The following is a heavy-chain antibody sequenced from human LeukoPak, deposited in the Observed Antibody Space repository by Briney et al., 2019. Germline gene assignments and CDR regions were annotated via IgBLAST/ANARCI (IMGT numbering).Heavy chain of an antibody. J-gene: IGHJ4*02. V-gene: IGHV3-30-3*01. Sequence: GGSLRLSCAASGFTFSSYAMHWVRQAPGKGLEWVAVISYDGSNKYYADSVKGRFTISRDNSKNTLYLQMNSLRAEDTAVYYCARETLSMFDNWGQGTLVTVSS. CDR2: ISYDGSNK. CDR1: GFTFSSYA. D-gene: IGHD3-16*02. CDR3: ARETLSMFDN.